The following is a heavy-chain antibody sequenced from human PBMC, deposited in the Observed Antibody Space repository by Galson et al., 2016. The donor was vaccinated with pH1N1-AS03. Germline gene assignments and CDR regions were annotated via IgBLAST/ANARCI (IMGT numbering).Heavy chain of an antibody. V-gene: IGHV1-2*02. CDR2: INPNSGGT. CDR3: ARSHPAFDSSGYYYDY. J-gene: IGHJ4*02. Sequence: QSGAEVKKPGESLKISCKASGYTFTGYYMHWVRQAPGQGLEWMGWINPNSGGTNYAQKFQGRVTMTRDTSISTAYMELSRLRSGDTAVYYCARSHPAFDSSGYYYDYWGQGTLVTVSS. CDR1: GYTFTGYY. D-gene: IGHD3-22*01.